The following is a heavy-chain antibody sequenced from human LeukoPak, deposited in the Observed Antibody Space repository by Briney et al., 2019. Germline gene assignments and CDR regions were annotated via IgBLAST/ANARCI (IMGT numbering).Heavy chain of an antibody. V-gene: IGHV5-51*01. CDR2: IYPGDSDT. CDR1: GYSFTSYW. CDR3: ARGVFYYDSSGYSQEGAFDI. D-gene: IGHD3-22*01. J-gene: IGHJ3*02. Sequence: GESLKISCKGSGYSFTSYWIGWVRQMPGKGLEWMGIIYPGDSDTRYSPSFQGQVTISADKSISTAYLRWSSLKASDTAMYYCARGVFYYDSSGYSQEGAFDIWGQGTMVTVSS.